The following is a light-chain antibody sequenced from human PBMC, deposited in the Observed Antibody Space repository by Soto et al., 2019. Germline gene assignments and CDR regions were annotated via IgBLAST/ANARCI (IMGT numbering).Light chain of an antibody. Sequence: DIPMTQSPYTLSASGGDRVTITCRSRKSINNWLAWYQQKPGTAPTLLIYKTSDLEGGVPSRVSGSGSGTEFSLTISSLQHDDFATYYSQQYKSFSLTFGGGTRVAVK. CDR2: KTS. CDR1: KSINNW. V-gene: IGKV1-5*03. CDR3: QQYKSFSLT. J-gene: IGKJ4*01.